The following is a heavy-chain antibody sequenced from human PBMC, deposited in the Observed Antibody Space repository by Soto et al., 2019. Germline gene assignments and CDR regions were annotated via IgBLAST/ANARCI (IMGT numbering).Heavy chain of an antibody. D-gene: IGHD6-19*01. CDR1: GASISDNNW. J-gene: IGHJ4*02. CDR3: ARHIGVTGTRGFDY. V-gene: IGHV4-4*02. Sequence: QVQLQESGPGLVKPSGTLSLTCAVSGASISDNNWWSWVRQPPGKGLEWIGEVVHRGTNNHNPSLRSRVTISMDKSKNQISLTLSSVTAAASAVYYCARHIGVTGTRGFDYWGQGTLVTVSS. CDR2: VVHRGTN.